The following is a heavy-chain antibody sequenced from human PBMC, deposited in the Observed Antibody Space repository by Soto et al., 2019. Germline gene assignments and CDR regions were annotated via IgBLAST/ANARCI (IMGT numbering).Heavy chain of an antibody. V-gene: IGHV4-31*02. CDR3: ARRASSGHWYFDL. CDR2: ISYNGFT. D-gene: IGHD3-22*01. J-gene: IGHJ2*01. CDR1: GGSNSSGTYY. Sequence: QVQLQESGPGLVKPSQTLSLTCTVSGGSNSSGTYYWSWIRQHPGKGLEWIGYISYNGFTYYNPSLKSRVIMSVDTSQSQFSLKLTSVTAADTAVYYCARRASSGHWYFDLWGRGTLVTVSS.